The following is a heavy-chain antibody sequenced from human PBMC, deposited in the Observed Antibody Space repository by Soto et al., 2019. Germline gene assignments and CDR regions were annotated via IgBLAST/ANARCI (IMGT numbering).Heavy chain of an antibody. V-gene: IGHV1-18*01. D-gene: IGHD2-2*01. CDR3: ARRCSSTRCLEL. J-gene: IGHJ2*01. Sequence: QVQLVQSGAEVKKPGASVKVSCKASGYTFTSYGICWVRQAPGQGLEWMGWISGYNGNTNYAQNLQGRVTMTTDTSTSTVYMELRTLRSDDTAVYYCARRCSSTRCLELWGRGTLVIVSS. CDR2: ISGYNGNT. CDR1: GYTFTSYG.